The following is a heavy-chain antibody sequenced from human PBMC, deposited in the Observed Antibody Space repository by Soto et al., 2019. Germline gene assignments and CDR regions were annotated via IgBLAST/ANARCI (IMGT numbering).Heavy chain of an antibody. J-gene: IGHJ6*02. CDR3: ARHSTAIFRRGSHYGMDV. D-gene: IGHD2-2*02. CDR2: IYYSGST. V-gene: IGHV4-39*01. CDR1: GGSISSSSYY. Sequence: TSETLSLTCTVSGGSISSSSYYWGWIRQPPGKGLEWIGSIYYSGSTYYNPSLKSRVIISVDTSKNQFSLKLSSVTAADTAVYYCARHSTAIFRRGSHYGMDVWGQGTTVTVSS.